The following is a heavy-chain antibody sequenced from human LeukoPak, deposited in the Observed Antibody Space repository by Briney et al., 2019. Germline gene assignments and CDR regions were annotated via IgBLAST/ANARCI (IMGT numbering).Heavy chain of an antibody. V-gene: IGHV3-21*01. CDR1: GFTFTSYS. Sequence: GGALRLSCAASGFTFTSYSMNWVRQAPGKGLEWVSCISSSSTYIYYADSVKGRFTISRDNAKNSLYLQMNSLTAEDTAVYYCARSWGELSFFDSWGRGTLVTVSS. CDR3: ARSWGELSFFDS. J-gene: IGHJ4*02. CDR2: ISSSSTYI. D-gene: IGHD3-16*02.